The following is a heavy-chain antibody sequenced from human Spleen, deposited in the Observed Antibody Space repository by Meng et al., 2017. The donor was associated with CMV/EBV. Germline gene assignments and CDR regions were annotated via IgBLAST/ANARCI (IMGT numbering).Heavy chain of an antibody. CDR1: GGSFSGYY. D-gene: IGHD4-17*01. CDR2: INHSGST. V-gene: IGHV4-34*01. Sequence: QVQLQQWGAGLLKPSETLSLTCAVYGGSFSGYYWSWIRQPPGKGLEWIGEINHSGSTNYNPSLKSRVTISVDTSKNQFSLKLSSVTAADTAVYYCARRYGASAYNWFDPWGQGTRVTVSS. CDR3: ARRYGASAYNWFDP. J-gene: IGHJ5*02.